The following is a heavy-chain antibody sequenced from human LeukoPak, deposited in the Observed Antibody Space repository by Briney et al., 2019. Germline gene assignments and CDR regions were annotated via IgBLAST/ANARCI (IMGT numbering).Heavy chain of an antibody. V-gene: IGHV4-59*01. CDR1: GGSISSYY. CDR2: IYYSGST. J-gene: IGHJ6*03. D-gene: IGHD3-22*01. CDR3: ARQGHYYDSSGYPADYYYYYMDV. Sequence: PSETLSLTCTVSGGSISSYYWSWIRQPPGKGLEWIGYIYYSGSTNYNPSLKSRVTISVDTSKNHFSLKLSSVTAADTAVYYCARQGHYYDSSGYPADYYYYYMDVWGKGTTVTISS.